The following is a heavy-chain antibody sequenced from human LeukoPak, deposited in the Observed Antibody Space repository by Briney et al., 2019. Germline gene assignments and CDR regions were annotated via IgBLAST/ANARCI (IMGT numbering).Heavy chain of an antibody. CDR3: AKNRGHCVDGVCHNYYYMDV. CDR2: VSGSDGRT. D-gene: IGHD2-8*02. V-gene: IGHV3-23*01. J-gene: IGHJ6*03. CDR1: GFTFSSFA. Sequence: GGSLRLSCAASGFTFSSFAMTWVRQAPGKVLEWVSTVSGSDGRTDYADSVKGRFTISRDNLKNTLYLQMNGLRAEDTAVYYCAKNRGHCVDGVCHNYYYMDVWGRGTTVTVSS.